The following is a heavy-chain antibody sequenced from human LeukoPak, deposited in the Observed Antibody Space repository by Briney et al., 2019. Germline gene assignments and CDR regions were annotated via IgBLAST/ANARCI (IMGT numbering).Heavy chain of an antibody. V-gene: IGHV4-34*01. CDR3: ARRCQGPEVGIAVAGTGYYYYGMDV. D-gene: IGHD6-19*01. CDR1: GGSFSGYY. Sequence: SETLSLTCAVYGGSFSGYYWSWIRQPPGKGLEWIGEINHSGSTYYNPSLKSRVTISVDTSKNQFSLKLSSVTAADTAVYYCARRCQGPEVGIAVAGTGYYYYGMDVWGQGTTVTVSS. J-gene: IGHJ6*02. CDR2: INHSGST.